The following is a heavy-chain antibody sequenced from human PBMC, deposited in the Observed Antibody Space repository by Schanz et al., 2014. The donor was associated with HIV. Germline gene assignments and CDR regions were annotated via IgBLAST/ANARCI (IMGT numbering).Heavy chain of an antibody. CDR3: ARDLDRIQQWPGGIDV. CDR1: GGSIGNYY. Sequence: QVQLQESGPGLVKPSETLSLTCSVSGGSIGNYYWSWVRQPAGKGLEWIGRIHATGSTSYSPSLKRRVTVSVAPSKNQISLNLSSVTAADTAVYYCARDLDRIQQWPGGIDVWGQGTTVTVSS. V-gene: IGHV4-4*07. J-gene: IGHJ6*02. CDR2: IHATGST. D-gene: IGHD2-15*01.